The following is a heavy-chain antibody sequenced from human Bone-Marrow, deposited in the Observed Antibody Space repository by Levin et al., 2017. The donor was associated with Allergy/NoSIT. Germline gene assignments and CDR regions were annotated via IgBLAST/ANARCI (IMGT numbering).Heavy chain of an antibody. J-gene: IGHJ5*02. V-gene: IGHV4-38-2*01. CDR3: ARVGRAYYYDSSGSGFLNWFDP. CDR2: IYHSGST. Sequence: SETLSLTCAVSGYSISSGYYWGWIRQPPGKGLEWIGSIYHSGSTYYNPSLKSRVTISVDTSKNQFSLKLSSVTAADTAVYYCARVGRAYYYDSSGSGFLNWFDPWGQGTLVTVSS. CDR1: GYSISSGYY. D-gene: IGHD3-22*01.